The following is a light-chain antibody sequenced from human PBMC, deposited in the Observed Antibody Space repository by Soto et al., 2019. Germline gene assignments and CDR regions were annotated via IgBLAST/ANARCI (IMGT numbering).Light chain of an antibody. CDR1: QSVSSN. CDR2: GAS. Sequence: EIVMTQSPATLSVSPGERATLSCRASQSVSSNLAWYQQKPGQPPRLLIYGASTRATGIPARFSGSRSGTDFTLTISSLQSEDFEVYYCQQYNNWPPAFGQGTKVEIK. CDR3: QQYNNWPPA. J-gene: IGKJ1*01. V-gene: IGKV3-15*01.